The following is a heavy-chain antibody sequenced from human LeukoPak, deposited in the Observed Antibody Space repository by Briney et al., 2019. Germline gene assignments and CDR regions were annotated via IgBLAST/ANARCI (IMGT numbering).Heavy chain of an antibody. CDR1: GDPISIYY. J-gene: IGHJ4*02. D-gene: IGHD3-16*01. V-gene: IGHV4-4*07. CDR3: ARVSLEDPLYYFDF. CDR2: INSSGKT. Sequence: SETLSLTCTVSGDPISIYYGSWIRQPAGKGLEWVGRINSSGKTVYNPSLKSRVTMSVGESKNQFSLRLRSVTAGDTAVYYCARVSLEDPLYYFDFWGQGTVVTVSS.